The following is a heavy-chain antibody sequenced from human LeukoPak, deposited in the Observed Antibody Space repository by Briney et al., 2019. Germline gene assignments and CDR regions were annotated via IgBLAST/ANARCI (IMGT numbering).Heavy chain of an antibody. J-gene: IGHJ4*02. CDR1: GYTFTSYG. CDR2: ISAYNGNT. D-gene: IGHD3-3*01. V-gene: IGHV1-18*01. Sequence: ASVKVSCKASGYTFTSYGISWVRQAPGQGLEWMGWISAYNGNTNYAQKLQGRVTMTTDTSTSTAYMELRSLRSDDTAVYYCARGGYDFWSGYLTLDYWGQGTLVTVSS. CDR3: ARGGYDFWSGYLTLDY.